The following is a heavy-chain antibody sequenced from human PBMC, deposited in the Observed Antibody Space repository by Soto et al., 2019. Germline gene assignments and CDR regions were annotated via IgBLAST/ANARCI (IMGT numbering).Heavy chain of an antibody. J-gene: IGHJ4*02. CDR1: GGGFYSSA. Sequence: VASGKFTCKAAGGGFYSSAINWVRQAPGQGLEWMGGIVPMNGSPKYAQGFQGRVTITADGSATTVYMDLNSLKTEDTAVYYCTSHYQLHTLWGQGTLVTVSS. CDR2: IVPMNGSP. CDR3: TSHYQLHTL. D-gene: IGHD2-2*01. V-gene: IGHV1-69*01.